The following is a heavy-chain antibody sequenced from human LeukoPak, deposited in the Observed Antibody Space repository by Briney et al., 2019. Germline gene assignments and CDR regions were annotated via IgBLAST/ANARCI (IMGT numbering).Heavy chain of an antibody. CDR3: ARNLWEGRDGLKWVDY. CDR2: IYPGDSDT. Sequence: GESLKISCKGSGYSFTSYWIGWVRRMPGKGLEWMGIIYPGDSDTRYSPSFQGQVTISADKSISTAYLQWSSLKASDTATYYCARNLWEGRDGLKWVDYWGQGTLVTVSS. D-gene: IGHD1-26*01. V-gene: IGHV5-51*01. J-gene: IGHJ4*02. CDR1: GYSFTSYW.